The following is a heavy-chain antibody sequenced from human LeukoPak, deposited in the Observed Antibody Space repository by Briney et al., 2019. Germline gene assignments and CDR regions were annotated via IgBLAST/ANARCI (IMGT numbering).Heavy chain of an antibody. V-gene: IGHV3-30*02. D-gene: IGHD6-13*01. CDR1: GFTFSSYG. CDR3: AKDFVLTSSSSWYLDY. Sequence: GGSLRLSCAASGFTFSSYGMHWVRQAPGKGLEWVAFIRYDGSNKYYADSVKGRFTISRDNSKNTLYLQMNNLRAEDTAVYYCAKDFVLTSSSSWYLDYWGQGTLVTVSS. CDR2: IRYDGSNK. J-gene: IGHJ4*02.